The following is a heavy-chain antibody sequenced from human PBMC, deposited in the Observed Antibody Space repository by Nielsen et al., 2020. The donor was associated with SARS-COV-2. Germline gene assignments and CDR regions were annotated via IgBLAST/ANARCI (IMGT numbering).Heavy chain of an antibody. Sequence: GGSLRLSCAASGFTFDDYAMHWVRQAPGKGLEWVSGISWNSGSIGYADSVKGRFTISSDNAKNSLYLQMNSLRAEDTALYYCAKEKDYGENWFDPWGQGTLVTVSS. D-gene: IGHD4-17*01. CDR2: ISWNSGSI. CDR3: AKEKDYGENWFDP. J-gene: IGHJ5*02. CDR1: GFTFDDYA. V-gene: IGHV3-9*01.